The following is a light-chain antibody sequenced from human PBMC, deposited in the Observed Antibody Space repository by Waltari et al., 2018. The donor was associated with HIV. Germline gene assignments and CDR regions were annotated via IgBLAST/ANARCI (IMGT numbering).Light chain of an antibody. CDR2: DVTDRSSGT. J-gene: IGLJ1*01. CDR1: PSDLGGYKY. V-gene: IGLV2-14*01. CDR3: SSYSSGDTLDYV. Sequence: QSALTQPASVSGSPGQSITISCTENPSDLGGYKYVSWYQQRPGEAPKLIIYDVTDRSSGTKRPSGVSNRFSGSKSGNTASLTISGLRAEDEADYYCSSYSSGDTLDYVFGTGTRVTVL.